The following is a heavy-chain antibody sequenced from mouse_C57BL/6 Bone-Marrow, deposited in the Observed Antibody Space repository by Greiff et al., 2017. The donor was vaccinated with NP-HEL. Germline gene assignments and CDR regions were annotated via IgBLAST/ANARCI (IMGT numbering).Heavy chain of an antibody. CDR1: GYTFTDYY. J-gene: IGHJ2*01. CDR2: IYPGSGNT. V-gene: IGHV1-76*01. Sequence: QVQLQQSGAELVRPGASVKLSCKASGYTFTDYYINWVKQRPGQGLEWIARIYPGSGNTYYNEKFKGKATLTAEKSSSTAYMQLSSLTSEDSAVYFCARGKLGRGFDYWGQGTTLTVSS. CDR3: ARGKLGRGFDY. D-gene: IGHD4-1*01.